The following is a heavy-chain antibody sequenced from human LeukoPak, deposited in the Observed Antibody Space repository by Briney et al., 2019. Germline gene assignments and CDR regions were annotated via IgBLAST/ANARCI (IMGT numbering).Heavy chain of an antibody. J-gene: IGHJ4*02. CDR3: AKSYSSGWPTPFDY. CDR1: GFTFSSYG. Sequence: GGSLRLSCAASGFTFSSYGMHWVRQAPGKGLEWVAVISYDGSNKYYADSVKGRFTISRENSKNTLYLQMNSLRAEDTAVYYCAKSYSSGWPTPFDYWGQGTLVTVSS. V-gene: IGHV3-30*18. D-gene: IGHD6-19*01. CDR2: ISYDGSNK.